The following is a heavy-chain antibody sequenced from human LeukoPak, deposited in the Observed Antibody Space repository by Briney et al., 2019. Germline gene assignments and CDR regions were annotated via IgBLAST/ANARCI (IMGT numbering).Heavy chain of an antibody. Sequence: ASETLSLTCAVYGGSFSGYYWSWIRQPPGKGLEWIGEINHSGSTNYNPSLKSRVTISVDTSKNQFSLKLSSVTAADTAVYYCARGSTVVVVAATPDWFDPWGQGTLVTVSS. CDR1: GGSFSGYY. D-gene: IGHD2-15*01. CDR3: ARGSTVVVVAATPDWFDP. J-gene: IGHJ5*02. CDR2: INHSGST. V-gene: IGHV4-34*01.